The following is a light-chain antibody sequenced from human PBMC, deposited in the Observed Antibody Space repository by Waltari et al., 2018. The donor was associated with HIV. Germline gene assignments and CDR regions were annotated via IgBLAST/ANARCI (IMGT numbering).Light chain of an antibody. CDR3: QSYDSRLSGSVV. V-gene: IGLV1-40*01. CDR2: ANN. Sequence: QSALTQPPSVSGAPGQSVTISCSGSNSNIGAGFDVHWYQQVPGTAPRLLICANNDRPSGVPDRSAGSKSGTSASLAINGLQSEDEAYYYCQSYDSRLSGSVVFGGGTKVTVL. J-gene: IGLJ2*01. CDR1: NSNIGAGFD.